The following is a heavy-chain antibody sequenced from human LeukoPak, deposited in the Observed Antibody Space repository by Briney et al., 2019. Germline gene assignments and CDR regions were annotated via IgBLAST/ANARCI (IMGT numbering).Heavy chain of an antibody. V-gene: IGHV3-9*01. CDR2: ISWNSGSI. CDR1: GFTFDDYA. Sequence: GGSLRLSCAASGFTFDDYAMHWVRQAPGKGLEWVSGISWNSGSIGYADSGKGRFTISRDNAKNSLYLQMNSLRAEDTALYYCVKADYSGYQHELDYWGQGTLVTVSS. J-gene: IGHJ4*02. CDR3: VKADYSGYQHELDY. D-gene: IGHD3-22*01.